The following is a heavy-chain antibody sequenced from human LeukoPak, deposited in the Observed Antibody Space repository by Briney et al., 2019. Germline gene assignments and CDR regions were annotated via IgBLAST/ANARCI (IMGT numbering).Heavy chain of an antibody. D-gene: IGHD3-22*01. CDR1: GYSISSGHY. Sequence: SETLSLTCTVSGYSISSGHYWGWIRQPPGKGLEWIGSMYHSGSTYYNPPLKSRVTISVDTSKNQFSLKLSSVTAADTAVYYCARGLSQFDIWGQGTMVTVSS. J-gene: IGHJ3*02. V-gene: IGHV4-38-2*02. CDR2: MYHSGST. CDR3: ARGLSQFDI.